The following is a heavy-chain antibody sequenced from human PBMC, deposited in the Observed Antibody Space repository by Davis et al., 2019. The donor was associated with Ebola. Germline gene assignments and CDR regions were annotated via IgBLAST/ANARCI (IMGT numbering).Heavy chain of an antibody. Sequence: GGSLRLSCAAPGFTFSSYWMSWVRQAPGKGLEWLANIKQDGSEKYYVDSVKGRFTISRDNAKNSLYLQMNSLRAEDTAVYYCARVRWLRMYYFDYWGQGTLVTVSS. J-gene: IGHJ4*02. D-gene: IGHD5-12*01. CDR1: GFTFSSYW. V-gene: IGHV3-7*03. CDR2: IKQDGSEK. CDR3: ARVRWLRMYYFDY.